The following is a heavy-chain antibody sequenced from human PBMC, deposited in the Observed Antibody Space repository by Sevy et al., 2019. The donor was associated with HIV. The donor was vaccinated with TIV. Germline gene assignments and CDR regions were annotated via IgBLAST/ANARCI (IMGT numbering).Heavy chain of an antibody. D-gene: IGHD3-10*01. CDR2: IGTAGET. CDR1: GFTFSSYD. J-gene: IGHJ4*02. Sequence: GGSLRLSCVASGFTFSSYDMHWVRQTTGKGLEWVSGIGTAGETYYPGSVKGRFTIYRENAKNALYLQMNSLRDEDTAVYYCARSSGEATYDYWGQGTLVTVSS. CDR3: ARSSGEATYDY. V-gene: IGHV3-13*01.